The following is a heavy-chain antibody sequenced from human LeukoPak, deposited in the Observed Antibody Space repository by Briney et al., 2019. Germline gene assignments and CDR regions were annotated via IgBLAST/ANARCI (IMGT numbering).Heavy chain of an antibody. CDR1: GFTFSSYG. J-gene: IGHJ4*02. CDR3: AKDSEGRWLPTFVDY. D-gene: IGHD5-24*01. V-gene: IGHV3-30*02. Sequence: PGGSLRLSCAASGFTFSSYGMHWVRQAPGKGLEWVAFIRYDGSNKYYADSVKGRFTISRDNSKNTLYLQMNSLRAEDTAVYYCAKDSEGRWLPTFVDYWGQGTLVTVSS. CDR2: IRYDGSNK.